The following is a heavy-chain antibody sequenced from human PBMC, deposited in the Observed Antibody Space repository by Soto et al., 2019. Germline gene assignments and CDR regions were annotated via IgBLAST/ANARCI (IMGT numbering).Heavy chain of an antibody. J-gene: IGHJ5*02. CDR3: ARALDTAMVEFDP. CDR2: IYYSGST. D-gene: IGHD5-18*01. Sequence: SETLSLTCTVSGGSISSSSYYWGWIRQPPGKGLEWIGSIYYSGSTYYNPSLKGRVTISVDTSKNQFSLKLSSVTAADTAVYYCARALDTAMVEFDPWGQGTLVTVSS. CDR1: GGSISSSSYY. V-gene: IGHV4-39*07.